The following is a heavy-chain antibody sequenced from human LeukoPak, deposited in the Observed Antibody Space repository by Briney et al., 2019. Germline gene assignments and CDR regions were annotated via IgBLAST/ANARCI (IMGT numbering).Heavy chain of an antibody. CDR2: ISGSGSST. CDR3: AKVIGARPFDP. V-gene: IGHV3-23*01. Sequence: PGGSLRLSCTPSGFTFSSFAMTWVRQAPGKGLEWVSVISGSGSSTYYADSVKGRFTISRDNSKDTVYLQVNSLRVEDTAIYYCAKVIGARPFDPWGQGTLVTVSA. J-gene: IGHJ5*02. D-gene: IGHD6-6*01. CDR1: GFTFSSFA.